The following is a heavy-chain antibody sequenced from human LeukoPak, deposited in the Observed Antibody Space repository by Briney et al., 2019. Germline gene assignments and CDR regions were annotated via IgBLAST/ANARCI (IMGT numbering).Heavy chain of an antibody. D-gene: IGHD3-22*01. CDR1: GGSISSGDYY. V-gene: IGHV4-30-4*08. CDR2: IYYSGST. Sequence: PSETLSLTCTVSGGSISSGDYYWSWIRQPPGKGLEWIGYIYYSGSTYYNPSLKSRVTISVDTSKNQFSLKLSSVTAADTAVYYCARSITMIVVVPDYWGQGTLVTVSS. CDR3: ARSITMIVVVPDY. J-gene: IGHJ4*02.